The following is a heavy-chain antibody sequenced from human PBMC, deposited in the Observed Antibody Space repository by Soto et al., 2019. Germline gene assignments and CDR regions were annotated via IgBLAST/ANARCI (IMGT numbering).Heavy chain of an antibody. CDR3: ATNVVLVEIPAIDP. D-gene: IGHD2-21*02. Sequence: AGSLRLSCAGSGFTFSSYGMNWVRQPPGKGLEWVSSISTDSNYLYYADSVKGRFTISRDNAKDSVYLQMNSLRAEDTAVYYCATNVVLVEIPAIDPGGQGTLVTVSS. CDR2: ISTDSNYL. CDR1: GFTFSSYG. J-gene: IGHJ5*02. V-gene: IGHV3-21*01.